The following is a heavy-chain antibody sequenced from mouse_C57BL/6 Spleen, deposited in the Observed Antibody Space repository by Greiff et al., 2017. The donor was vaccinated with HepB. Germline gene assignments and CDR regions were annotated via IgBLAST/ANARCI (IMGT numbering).Heavy chain of an antibody. CDR3: ARTGANWYFDV. CDR1: GYAFSSSW. CDR2: IYPGDGDT. J-gene: IGHJ1*03. V-gene: IGHV1-82*01. Sequence: VQLQQSGPELVKPGASVKISCKASGYAFSSSWMNWVKQRPGKGLEWIGRIYPGDGDTNYNGKFKGKATLTADKSSSTAYMQLSSLTSEDSAVYFVARTGANWYFDVWGTGTTVTVSS.